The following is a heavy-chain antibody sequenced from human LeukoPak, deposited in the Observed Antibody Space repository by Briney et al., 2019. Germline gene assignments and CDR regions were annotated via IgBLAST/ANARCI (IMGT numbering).Heavy chain of an antibody. CDR1: GFSFTAYS. CDR3: ARRFDS. Sequence: GGSLRLSFAATGFSFTAYSMNRVRQAPGRGLEWISYIGPGGDIYYADSVTGRFTVSRDTAKNSLYLQMNGLRIEDTAVYYCARRFDSWGQGTLVTVSS. J-gene: IGHJ4*02. CDR2: IGPGGDI. V-gene: IGHV3-48*01.